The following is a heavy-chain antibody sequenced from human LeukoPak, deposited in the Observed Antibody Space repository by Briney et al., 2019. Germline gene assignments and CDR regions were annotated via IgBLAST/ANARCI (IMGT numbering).Heavy chain of an antibody. CDR2: ISGSGGST. J-gene: IGHJ4*02. CDR3: AKPLYGGNTRL. D-gene: IGHD4-23*01. Sequence: GGSLRLSCAASGFTFSSYAMSWVRQAPGKGLEWVSAISGSGGSTYYADSVKGRFTISRDNSKNTLYLQMNSLRAEDAAVYYCAKPLYGGNTRLWGQGTLVTVSS. CDR1: GFTFSSYA. V-gene: IGHV3-23*01.